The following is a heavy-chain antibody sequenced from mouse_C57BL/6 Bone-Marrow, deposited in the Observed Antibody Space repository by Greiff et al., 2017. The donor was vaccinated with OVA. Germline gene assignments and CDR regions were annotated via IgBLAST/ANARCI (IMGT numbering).Heavy chain of an antibody. CDR3: ARTDGYSFAY. V-gene: IGHV1-82*01. D-gene: IGHD2-3*01. J-gene: IGHJ3*01. CDR2: IYPGGGDT. Sequence: VQLHQSGPELVKPGASVKISCKASGYAFSSYCMNWVKQRPGQGLEWIGRIYPGGGDTYYNGKFKGKATLTADKSSSTAYMQLSSLTSEDSAVYDCARTDGYSFAYWGQGTLVTVSA. CDR1: GYAFSSYC.